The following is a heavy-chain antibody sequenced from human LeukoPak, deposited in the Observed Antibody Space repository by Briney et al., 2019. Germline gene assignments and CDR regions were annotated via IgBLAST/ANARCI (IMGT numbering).Heavy chain of an antibody. Sequence: ASVKVSCKASGYTFSSYGISWVRQAPGQGLEWMGWISAYNGNTDYAQKLQGRVTMTTDTSTSTAYMELRSLRSDDTAVYYCARWGPGSWLVWFDPWGQGTLVTVSS. J-gene: IGHJ5*02. D-gene: IGHD6-19*01. CDR3: ARWGPGSWLVWFDP. CDR1: GYTFSSYG. CDR2: ISAYNGNT. V-gene: IGHV1-18*01.